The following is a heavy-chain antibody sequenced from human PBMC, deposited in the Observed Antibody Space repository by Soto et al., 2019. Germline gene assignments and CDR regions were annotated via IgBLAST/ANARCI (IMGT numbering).Heavy chain of an antibody. Sequence: SETLSLTCNVSGGSIYTYYWNWIRQSPGKGLEWIGYISDGGSTNYNPSLKSRVTISVDTSRNQFSLKLSSVTAADTAVYYCASLYGSGSYYGYYYGMDVWGQGTTVTVSS. D-gene: IGHD3-10*01. CDR1: GGSIYTYY. V-gene: IGHV4-59*12. CDR3: ASLYGSGSYYGYYYGMDV. J-gene: IGHJ6*02. CDR2: ISDGGST.